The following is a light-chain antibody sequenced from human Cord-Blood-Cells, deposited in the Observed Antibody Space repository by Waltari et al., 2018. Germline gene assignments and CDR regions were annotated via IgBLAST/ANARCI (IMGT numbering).Light chain of an antibody. Sequence: DIVMTQPPDFLAVSLGGRATINCKSSQSVLYSSNNKNYLAWYQQKPGQPPKLLIYWASTRESGVPDRFSGSGSGTDFTLTISSLQAEDVAGYYCQQYYSTPLTFGGGTKVEIK. J-gene: IGKJ4*01. CDR2: WAS. CDR3: QQYYSTPLT. V-gene: IGKV4-1*01. CDR1: QSVLYSSNNKNY.